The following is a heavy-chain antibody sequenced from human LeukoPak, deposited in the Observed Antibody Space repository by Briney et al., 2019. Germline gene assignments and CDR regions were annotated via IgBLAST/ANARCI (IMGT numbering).Heavy chain of an antibody. CDR3: ARYSQGGWISDGGLFDY. J-gene: IGHJ4*02. CDR1: GGSISSYY. Sequence: PSETLSLTCTVSGGSISSYYWSWIRQPPGKGLEWIGYIYYSGSTNYNPSLKSRVTISVDTSKNQFSLKLSSVTAADTAVYYCARYSQGGWISDGGLFDYWGQGTPVTVSS. D-gene: IGHD1-26*01. CDR2: IYYSGST. V-gene: IGHV4-59*08.